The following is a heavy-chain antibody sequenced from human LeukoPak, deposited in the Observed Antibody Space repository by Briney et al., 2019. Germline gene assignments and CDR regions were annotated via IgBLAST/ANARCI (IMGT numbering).Heavy chain of an antibody. CDR3: ARHSLSWYYFDY. D-gene: IGHD2-8*02. CDR2: IYYSGCT. V-gene: IGHV4-39*01. Sequence: SETLSLTCTVSGGSISSSSYYWGWIRQPPGKGLEWIGSIYYSGCTYYNPSLKSRVTISVDTSKNQFSLKLSSVTAADTAVYYCARHSLSWYYFDYWGQGTLVTVSS. CDR1: GGSISSSSYY. J-gene: IGHJ4*02.